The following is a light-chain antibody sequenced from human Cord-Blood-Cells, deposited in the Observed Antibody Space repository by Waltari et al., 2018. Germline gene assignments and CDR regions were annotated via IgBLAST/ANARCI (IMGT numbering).Light chain of an antibody. Sequence: EIVLTQSPGTLSLSPGERATLSCRASQSVSSSYLAWYQQKPGQAPRLLIHGACCSATGSPYRFRGSGSGTDFTLTISRLEPEDFAVYYCQQYGSSPITCGQGTRLEIK. CDR2: GAC. CDR1: QSVSSSY. J-gene: IGKJ5*01. CDR3: QQYGSSPIT. V-gene: IGKV3-20*01.